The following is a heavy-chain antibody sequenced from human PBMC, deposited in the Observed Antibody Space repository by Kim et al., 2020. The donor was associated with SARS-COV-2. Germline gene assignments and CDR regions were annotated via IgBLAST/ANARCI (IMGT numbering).Heavy chain of an antibody. V-gene: IGHV3-21*06. Sequence: GGSLRLSCGASGFTFGLFTMNWVRQAPGKGLEWVASISTRGGFMYYADSVKDRFAISRDNAKNSVFLQMNSLRAEDTAVYHCARHYEYYDNRGFHFAHYLDFWGPGSLVSVSS. CDR1: GFTFGLFT. J-gene: IGHJ4*02. CDR3: ARHYEYYDNRGFHFAHYLDF. D-gene: IGHD3-16*01. CDR2: ISTRGGFM.